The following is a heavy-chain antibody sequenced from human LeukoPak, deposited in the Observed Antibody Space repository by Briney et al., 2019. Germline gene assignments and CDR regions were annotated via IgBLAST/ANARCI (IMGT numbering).Heavy chain of an antibody. CDR3: ARGNFYSGSYDFDY. Sequence: SETLSLTCTVSGGSISSYYWSWIRQPAGKGLEWIGRIYTSGSTNYNPSLKSRVTISVDTSKNQFSLKLSSVTAADTAVYYCARGNFYSGSYDFDYWGQGTLVTVSS. CDR1: GGSISSYY. V-gene: IGHV4-4*07. D-gene: IGHD1-26*01. J-gene: IGHJ4*02. CDR2: IYTSGST.